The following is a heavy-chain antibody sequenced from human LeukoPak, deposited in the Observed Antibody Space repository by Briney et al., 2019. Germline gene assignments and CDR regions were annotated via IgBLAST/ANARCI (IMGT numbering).Heavy chain of an antibody. D-gene: IGHD3-22*01. J-gene: IGHJ4*02. CDR1: GYSFSTNW. CDR2: IWPGGSDDSDA. Sequence: GESLKISCQGSGYSFSTNWIAWVRQMPGKGLEGMVIIWPGGSDDSDARYSPSFQGQVTSSADTSITTAFLQWSSLKASDTAMYYCAKLRYSDNSAYFDFWGQGTLVTVSS. CDR3: AKLRYSDNSAYFDF. V-gene: IGHV5-51*01.